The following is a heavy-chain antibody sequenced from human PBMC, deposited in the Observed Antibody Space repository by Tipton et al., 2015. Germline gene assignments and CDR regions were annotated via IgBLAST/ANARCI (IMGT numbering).Heavy chain of an antibody. V-gene: IGHV4-38-2*01. Sequence: SLTCAVSAYSISSDYYWGWIRQPPGKGLEWIGSISHSGNTYYNPSLKSRVTMSRDTSKNQFSLKLTSVTAADTAVYYCACQDYDSLTRDYQTVDYWGQGTLVTVSS. D-gene: IGHD3-9*01. CDR2: ISHSGNT. J-gene: IGHJ4*02. CDR1: AYSISSDYY. CDR3: ACQDYDSLTRDYQTVDY.